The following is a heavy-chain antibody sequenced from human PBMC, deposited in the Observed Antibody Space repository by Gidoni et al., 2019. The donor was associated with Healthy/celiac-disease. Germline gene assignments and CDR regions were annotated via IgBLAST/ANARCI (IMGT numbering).Heavy chain of an antibody. CDR2: IYPGVSDT. D-gene: IGHD3-3*01. V-gene: IGHV5-51*01. J-gene: IGHJ4*02. Sequence: EVQLVQSGAEVKKPGESLTISCKGSGYSSTSCWIAWVRQMPGKGLKWMGIIYPGVSDTRYSPSFQGNVTISADKSISTAYLQWSSLKASDTAMYYCARPEGPASNDFWSGYYWGQGTLVTVSS. CDR3: ARPEGPASNDFWSGYY. CDR1: GYSSTSCW.